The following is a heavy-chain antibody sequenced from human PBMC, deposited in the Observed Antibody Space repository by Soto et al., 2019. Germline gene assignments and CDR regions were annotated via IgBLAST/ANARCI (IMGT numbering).Heavy chain of an antibody. CDR1: GGSISSGDYY. V-gene: IGHV4-30-4*01. CDR3: ARIGSSSLYYYGMDV. D-gene: IGHD6-6*01. CDR2: IYYSGST. Sequence: SETLSLTXTVSGGSISSGDYYWSWIRQPPGKGLEWIGYIYYSGSTYYNPSLKSRVTISVDTSKNQFSLKLSSVTAADTAVYYCARIGSSSLYYYGMDVWGQGTTVTVSS. J-gene: IGHJ6*02.